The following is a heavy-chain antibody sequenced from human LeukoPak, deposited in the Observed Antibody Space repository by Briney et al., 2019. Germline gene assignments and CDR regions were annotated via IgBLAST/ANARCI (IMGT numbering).Heavy chain of an antibody. Sequence: GASLRLPCAASGFTFSSYWMSWVRQAPGKGLEWVANIKQDGSERYYVDSVKGRFTISRDNAKNSLYLQMNSLRAEDTAVYYCARDRIQLWFQNHYFDYWGQGTLVTVSS. CDR1: GFTFSSYW. V-gene: IGHV3-7*03. CDR2: IKQDGSER. D-gene: IGHD5-18*01. CDR3: ARDRIQLWFQNHYFDY. J-gene: IGHJ4*02.